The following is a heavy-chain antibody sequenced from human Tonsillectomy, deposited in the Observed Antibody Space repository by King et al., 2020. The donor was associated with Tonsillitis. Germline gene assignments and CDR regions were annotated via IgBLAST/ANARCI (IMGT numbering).Heavy chain of an antibody. CDR3: AKDLYYYDSSAYSIPFDY. D-gene: IGHD3-22*01. V-gene: IGHV3-23*04. CDR2: ISGRGGST. J-gene: IGHJ4*02. Sequence: VQLVESGGGLVQPGGSLRLSCAASEFTFSSYAMSWVRQAPGKGLEWVAAISGRGGSTYDADSVKGRFSISRDNSKNTLYLQMNSLRAEDTAVYYCAKDLYYYDSSAYSIPFDYWGQGTLVTVSS. CDR1: EFTFSSYA.